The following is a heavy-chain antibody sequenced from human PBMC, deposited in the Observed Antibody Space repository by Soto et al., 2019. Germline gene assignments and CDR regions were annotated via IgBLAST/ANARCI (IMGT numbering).Heavy chain of an antibody. V-gene: IGHV3-53*04. Sequence: GGSLRLSCAASGFTVSSNYMSWVRQAPGKGLEWVSVIYSGGSTYYADSVKGRFTISSHNSKNTLYLQMNSLRAEDTAVYYCARDIQGYFDYWGQGTLVTVSS. CDR2: IYSGGST. CDR3: ARDIQGYFDY. J-gene: IGHJ4*02. CDR1: GFTVSSNY.